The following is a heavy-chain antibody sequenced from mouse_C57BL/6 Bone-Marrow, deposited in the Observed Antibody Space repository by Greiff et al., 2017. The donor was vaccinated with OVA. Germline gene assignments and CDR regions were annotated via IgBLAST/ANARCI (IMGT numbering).Heavy chain of an antibody. J-gene: IGHJ1*03. D-gene: IGHD1-1*01. V-gene: IGHV3-1*01. CDR3: ARRDYYGSSPWYFDV. Sequence: EVKLVESGPGMVKPSQSLSLTCTVTGYSITSGYDWHWIRHFPGNKLEWMGHISYSGSTNYNPSLKSRISITHDTSKNHFFLKLNSVTTEDTATYYCARRDYYGSSPWYFDVWGTGTTVTVSS. CDR1: GYSITSGYD. CDR2: ISYSGST.